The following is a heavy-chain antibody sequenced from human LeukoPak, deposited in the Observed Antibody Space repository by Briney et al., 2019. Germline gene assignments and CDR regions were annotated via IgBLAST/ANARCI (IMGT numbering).Heavy chain of an antibody. V-gene: IGHV3-74*01. CDR2: TDSDGSST. D-gene: IGHD6-19*01. Sequence: PGGSLRLSCAASGFTFSSYWMHWVRQAPGKGLVWVSRTDSDGSSTTYADSVKGRFTISRDNAKNTLYLQMNSLRAEDTAVYYCARVGAVAGTFDYWGQGTLVTVSS. CDR3: ARVGAVAGTFDY. CDR1: GFTFSSYW. J-gene: IGHJ4*02.